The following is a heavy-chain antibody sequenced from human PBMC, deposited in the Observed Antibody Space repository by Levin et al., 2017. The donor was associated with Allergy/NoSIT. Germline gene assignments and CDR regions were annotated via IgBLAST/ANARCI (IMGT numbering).Heavy chain of an antibody. V-gene: IGHV3-33*01. Sequence: GGSLRLSCAASGFTFSSYGMHWVRQAPGKGLEWVAVIWYDGSNKYYADSVKGRFTISRDNSKNTLYLQMNSLRAEDTAVYYCARAGYSNANWFDPWGQGTLVTVSS. CDR2: IWYDGSNK. CDR3: ARAGYSNANWFDP. D-gene: IGHD4-11*01. CDR1: GFTFSSYG. J-gene: IGHJ5*02.